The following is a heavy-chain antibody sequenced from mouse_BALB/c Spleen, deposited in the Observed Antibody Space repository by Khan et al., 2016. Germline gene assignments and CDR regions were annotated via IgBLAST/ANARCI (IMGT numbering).Heavy chain of an antibody. CDR3: ARWVCYPCFSY. Sequence: EVQLQESGPGLVKPSQSLSLTCTVTGYSITSDYAWNWIRQFPGTKLEWKGYISYSGSTSYNQSPKSRIYLTRDTSKKQFFLQLDSVTTEDTATYYCARWVCYPCFSYLVLGPLVTVSA. CDR2: ISYSGST. J-gene: IGHJ3*01. V-gene: IGHV3-2*02. CDR1: GYSITSDYA.